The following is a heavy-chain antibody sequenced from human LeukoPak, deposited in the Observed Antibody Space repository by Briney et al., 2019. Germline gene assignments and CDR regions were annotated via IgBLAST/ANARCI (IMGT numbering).Heavy chain of an antibody. CDR1: GGTISSYA. D-gene: IGHD6-13*01. V-gene: IGHV1-69*01. CDR3: ARAEEQQLVPSDAFDI. Sequence: SVKVSCKASGGTISSYAISWVRQAPGQGLERMGVIIPIFGTANYAQKFQGRVTITADESTSTAYMELSSLRSEDTAVYYCARAEEQQLVPSDAFDIWGQGTMVTVSS. CDR2: IIPIFGTA. J-gene: IGHJ3*02.